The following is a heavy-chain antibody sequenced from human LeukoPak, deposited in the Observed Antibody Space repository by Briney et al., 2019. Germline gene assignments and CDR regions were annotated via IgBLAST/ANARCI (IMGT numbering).Heavy chain of an antibody. J-gene: IGHJ6*03. CDR1: GYTFTGYY. V-gene: IGHV1-46*01. CDR2: IGPTGGST. D-gene: IGHD5-18*01. CDR3: ARGYSYGYGYYYYYLDV. Sequence: GASVKVSCKASGYTFTGYYMHWVRQAPGQGPEWMGLIGPTGGSTTYAQKFQGRVSMTRNTSISTAYMELSSLRSEDTAVYYCARGYSYGYGYYYYYLDVWGKGTTVTISS.